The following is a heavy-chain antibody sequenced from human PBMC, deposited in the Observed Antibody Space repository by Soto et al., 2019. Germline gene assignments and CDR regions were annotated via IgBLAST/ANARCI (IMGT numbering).Heavy chain of an antibody. CDR3: ARTSAAGKYYYGMDV. J-gene: IGHJ6*02. V-gene: IGHV5-51*01. CDR2: IYPGDSDT. D-gene: IGHD6-13*01. CDR1: GYSFTSYW. Sequence: EVQLVQSGAEVKKPGESLKISCKGSGYSFTSYWIGWLRHMPGKGLEWMGIIYPGDSDTRYSPSFQGQVTISADKSISTAYLQWSSLKASDTAMYYCARTSAAGKYYYGMDVWGQGTTVTVSS.